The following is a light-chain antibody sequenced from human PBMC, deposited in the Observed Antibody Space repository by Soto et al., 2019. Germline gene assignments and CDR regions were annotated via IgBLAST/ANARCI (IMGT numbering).Light chain of an antibody. CDR2: DAS. Sequence: DIPITPSPFPLSSSFSGRVTIPFQASQDINNYLNWYQQKPGKAPKLLIYDASNLETGVPSRFSGSGSGRDFTFTISSLQPEDIATYYCQQYDNFPTFGQGTRLEIK. V-gene: IGKV1-33*01. CDR1: QDINNY. J-gene: IGKJ5*01. CDR3: QQYDNFPT.